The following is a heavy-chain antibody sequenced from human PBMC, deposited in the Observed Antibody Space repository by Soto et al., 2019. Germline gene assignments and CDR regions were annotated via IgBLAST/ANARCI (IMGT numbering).Heavy chain of an antibody. CDR1: GYTFKTYG. J-gene: IGHJ4*02. Sequence: QIQLVQSGAEVKQPGASVKVSCKASGYTFKTYGISWVRQAPGQGREWMGRISAYDGDTNHAQTLQGRVSMTTDISTSTAYMELTSLTSDDTAVYYCASSSSGSPDSWGQGTLVTVSS. CDR2: ISAYDGDT. D-gene: IGHD6-6*01. CDR3: ASSSSGSPDS. V-gene: IGHV1-18*01.